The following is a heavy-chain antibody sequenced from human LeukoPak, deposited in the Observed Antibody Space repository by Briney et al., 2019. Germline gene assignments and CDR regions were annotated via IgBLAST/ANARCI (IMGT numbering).Heavy chain of an antibody. CDR2: INHSGST. CDR3: ARDRLAVAGTGFDY. D-gene: IGHD6-19*01. Sequence: SETLSLTCAVYGGSFSGYYWSWIRQPPGKGLEWIGEINHSGSTNYNPSLKSRVTISVDTSKNQFSLKLSSVTAADTAVYYCARDRLAVAGTGFDYWGQGTLVTVSS. CDR1: GGSFSGYY. V-gene: IGHV4-34*01. J-gene: IGHJ4*02.